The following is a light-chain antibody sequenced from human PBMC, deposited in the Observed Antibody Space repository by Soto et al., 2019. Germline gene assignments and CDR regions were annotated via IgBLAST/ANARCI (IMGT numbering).Light chain of an antibody. V-gene: IGLV2-14*01. CDR1: SSDVGGYNY. J-gene: IGLJ2*01. CDR3: SSYTSSSTLMV. Sequence: QSALTQPASVSGSPGQSITISCTGTSSDVGGYNYVSWYQQHPGKAPKLMIYDVSNRPSGVSNRFSGSKSGNTASLTISGLQAEDAADYCCSSYTSSSTLMVFGGGTQLTVL. CDR2: DVS.